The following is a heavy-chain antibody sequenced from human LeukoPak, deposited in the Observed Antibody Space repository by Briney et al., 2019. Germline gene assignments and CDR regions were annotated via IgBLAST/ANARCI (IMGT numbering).Heavy chain of an antibody. CDR3: ARGIPLDY. V-gene: IGHV3-21*01. Sequence: GGSLRLSCAASGFTFTSYSMNWVRQAPGKGLEWVSSISSSGSYIYYADSVKGRFTISRDNAKNSLYLQMNSLRAEDTAVYYCARGIPLDYWGQGTLVTVSS. CDR1: GFTFTSYS. J-gene: IGHJ4*02. CDR2: ISSSGSYI.